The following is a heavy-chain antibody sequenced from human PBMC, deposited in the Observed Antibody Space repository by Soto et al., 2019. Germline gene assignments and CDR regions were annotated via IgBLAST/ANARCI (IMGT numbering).Heavy chain of an antibody. J-gene: IGHJ5*02. CDR1: GYTFTGYY. CDR3: ARAEGYSNWFDP. V-gene: IGHV1-2*04. Sequence: QVQLVQSGAEVKKPGASVKVSCKASGYTFTGYYMHWVRQAPGQGLEWMGWINPNSGGTNYAQKFQGWGTMTRDTSISTAYMGLRRLRSDDPAVYYWARAEGYSNWFDPWVQGTLVTVSS. D-gene: IGHD5-18*01. CDR2: INPNSGGT.